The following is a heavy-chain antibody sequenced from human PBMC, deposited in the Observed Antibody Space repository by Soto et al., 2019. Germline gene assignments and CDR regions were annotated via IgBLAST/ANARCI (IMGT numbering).Heavy chain of an antibody. CDR1: GYTFTSYD. CDR3: ATDPDSSAYYGMDV. J-gene: IGHJ6*02. V-gene: IGHV1-8*01. Sequence: ASVKVSCKASGYTFTSYDINWVRQATGQGLEWMGWMNPNSGNTGYAQKFQGRVTMTRNTSISTAYMELSSLRSEDTAVYYCATDPDSSAYYGMDVWGQGTTVTVSS. D-gene: IGHD6-19*01. CDR2: MNPNSGNT.